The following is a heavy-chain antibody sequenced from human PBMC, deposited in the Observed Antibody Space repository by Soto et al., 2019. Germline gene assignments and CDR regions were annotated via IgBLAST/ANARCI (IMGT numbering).Heavy chain of an antibody. CDR1: GFTFSDYY. CDR2: ISSSGTGI. Sequence: GGSLRLSCAASGFTFSDYYMTWIRQAPGKGLEWVSYISSSGTGIYYADSVKGRFTISRDNAKNSLYLQMSSLRAEETAVYYCARAYSDAFDIWGQGTMVTVSS. J-gene: IGHJ3*02. D-gene: IGHD2-15*01. V-gene: IGHV3-11*01. CDR3: ARAYSDAFDI.